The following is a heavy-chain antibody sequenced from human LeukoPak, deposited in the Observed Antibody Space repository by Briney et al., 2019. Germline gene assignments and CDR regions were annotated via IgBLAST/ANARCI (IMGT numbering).Heavy chain of an antibody. V-gene: IGHV3-48*04. CDR2: IRTSGTNT. CDR3: ARMNYVSSGWGAPFDY. CDR1: GFTFSSFS. D-gene: IGHD1-7*01. J-gene: IGHJ4*02. Sequence: GGSLRLSCAASGFTFSSFSMNWVRQAPGKGLEWVSYIRTSGTNTDYTGTVKGRFTISRDNAKNSLYLQMNSLRAEDTAVYYCARMNYVSSGWGAPFDYWGQGTLVTVSS.